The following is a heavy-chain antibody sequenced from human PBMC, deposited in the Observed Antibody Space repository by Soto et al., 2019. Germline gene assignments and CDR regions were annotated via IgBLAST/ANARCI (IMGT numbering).Heavy chain of an antibody. D-gene: IGHD6-13*01. CDR2: IYYSGST. V-gene: IGHV4-59*08. CDR3: AIQGIAAAGTSYYFDY. Sequence: QVQLQESGPGLVKPSETLSLTCTVSGGSISSYYWSWIRQPPGKGLEWIGYIYYSGSTNYNPSLKSRVTISVDTSKNQCSLKLSSVTAADTAVYYCAIQGIAAAGTSYYFDYWGQGTLVTVSS. J-gene: IGHJ4*02. CDR1: GGSISSYY.